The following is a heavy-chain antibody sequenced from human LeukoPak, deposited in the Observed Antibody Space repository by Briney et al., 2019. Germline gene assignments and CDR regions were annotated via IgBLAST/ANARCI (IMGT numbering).Heavy chain of an antibody. CDR1: GFTFSDYY. J-gene: IGHJ4*02. CDR3: ARVRGCSSTSCYRGFDY. D-gene: IGHD2-2*02. Sequence: GGSLRLSCAASGFTFSDYYMNWIRQAPGKGLEWVSYLSSSGSTIYYADSVKGRFTISRDNSKNTLYLQMNSLRAEDTAVYYCARVRGCSSTSCYRGFDYWGQGTLVTVSS. CDR2: LSSSGSTI. V-gene: IGHV3-11*04.